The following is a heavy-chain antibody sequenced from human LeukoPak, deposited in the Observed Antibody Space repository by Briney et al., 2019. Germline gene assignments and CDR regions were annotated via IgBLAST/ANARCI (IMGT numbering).Heavy chain of an antibody. CDR1: GFTFSSYS. Sequence: GGSLRLSCAASGFTFSSYSMNWVRQAPGKGLEWVSYISSSSSTIYYADSVKGRFTISRDNAKNSLYLQMNSLRAEDTAVYYCARVSITMVRGGLDYWGQGTLVTVSS. CDR3: ARVSITMVRGGLDY. CDR2: ISSSSSTI. J-gene: IGHJ4*02. D-gene: IGHD3-10*01. V-gene: IGHV3-48*04.